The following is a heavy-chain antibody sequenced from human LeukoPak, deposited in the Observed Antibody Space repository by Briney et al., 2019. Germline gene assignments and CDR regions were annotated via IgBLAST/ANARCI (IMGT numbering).Heavy chain of an antibody. CDR3: ATGRSGYFDS. Sequence: GGSPRLSCAASGLTLSDAWLTWVRQAPGKGLEWVARIKSKIDGGLKDYAAPVKGTFTISRDDSENTVYLQINSLKIEDTAMYYCATGRSGYFDSWGQGTLVTVSS. V-gene: IGHV3-15*01. CDR1: GLTLSDAW. J-gene: IGHJ4*02. CDR2: IKSKIDGGLK.